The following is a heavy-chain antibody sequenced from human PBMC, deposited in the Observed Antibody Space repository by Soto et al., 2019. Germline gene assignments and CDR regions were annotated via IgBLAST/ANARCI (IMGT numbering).Heavy chain of an antibody. Sequence: ESGGGVVQPGRSLRLSCAASGFTFSSYGMHWVRQAPGKGLEWVAVISYDGSNKYYADSVKGRFTISRDNSKNTLYLQMNSLRAEDTAVYYCALIGVGVQLERHYFDYWGQGTLVTVSS. CDR3: ALIGVGVQLERHYFDY. D-gene: IGHD1-1*01. V-gene: IGHV3-30*03. CDR1: GFTFSSYG. CDR2: ISYDGSNK. J-gene: IGHJ4*02.